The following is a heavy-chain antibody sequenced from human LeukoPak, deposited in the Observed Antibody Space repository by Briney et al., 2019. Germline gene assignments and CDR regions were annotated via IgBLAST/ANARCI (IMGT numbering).Heavy chain of an antibody. V-gene: IGHV4-34*01. J-gene: IGHJ5*02. CDR2: INHSGST. CDR1: GGTFSGYY. Sequence: SSETLSLTCALYGGTFSGYYWSWIRQPPGKGLEWIGEINHSGSTNYNPSLKSRLTISLDTSKHYYSLNLRSVTAADTAVYYCARDRIEAAARGWLDPWGQGTLVTVSS. CDR3: ARDRIEAAARGWLDP. D-gene: IGHD6-13*01.